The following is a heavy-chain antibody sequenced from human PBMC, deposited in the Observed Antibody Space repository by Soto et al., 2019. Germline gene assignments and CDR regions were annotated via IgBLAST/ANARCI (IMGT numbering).Heavy chain of an antibody. CDR1: GYTFTSYA. CDR3: ARRELADYYYYGMDV. Sequence: ASVKVSFKASGYTFTSYAMHWVRQAPGQRLEWMGWINAGNGNTKYSQKFQGRVTITRDTSASTAYMELSSLRSEDTAVYYCARRELADYYYYGMDVWGQGTTVTVSS. J-gene: IGHJ6*02. D-gene: IGHD3-3*02. CDR2: INAGNGNT. V-gene: IGHV1-3*01.